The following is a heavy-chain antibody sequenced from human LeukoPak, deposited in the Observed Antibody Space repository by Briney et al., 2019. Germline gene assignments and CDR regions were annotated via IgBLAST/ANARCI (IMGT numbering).Heavy chain of an antibody. D-gene: IGHD6-6*01. V-gene: IGHV4-39*07. Sequence: SETLSLTCTVSGASVSGSAYYWGWIRQPPGKGLEWIGNIYYSGSTYYNESLESRVTISIDTSKNQFSLKLSSVTAADTAVYYCARLATPSTMAARGRSWFESWGQGTLVTVSS. J-gene: IGHJ5*01. CDR1: GASVSGSAYY. CDR3: ARLATPSTMAARGRSWFES. CDR2: IYYSGST.